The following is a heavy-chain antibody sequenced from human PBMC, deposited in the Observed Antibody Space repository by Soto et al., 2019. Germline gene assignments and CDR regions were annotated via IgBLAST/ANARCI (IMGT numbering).Heavy chain of an antibody. J-gene: IGHJ4*02. CDR2: INSDGST. CDR1: GFLVNSAY. V-gene: IGHV3-53*01. D-gene: IGHD5-18*01. CDR3: ARSGYSFAWGY. Sequence: EVQLVESGGGLIPPGGSLRLSCAASGFLVNSAYMTWVRQAPGKGLEWLSMINSDGSTLYAESVKGRFTISRDNSKNRLDLQMNSLRDEDTAMYYCARSGYSFAWGYWGQGTLVILTS.